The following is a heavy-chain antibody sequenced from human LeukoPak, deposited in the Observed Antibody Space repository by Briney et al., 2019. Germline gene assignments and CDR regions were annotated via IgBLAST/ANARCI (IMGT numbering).Heavy chain of an antibody. CDR3: ATNPKGSGNLDY. CDR1: GFTFSNYW. J-gene: IGHJ4*02. Sequence: GGSLRLSCAASGFTFSNYWMTWVRQAPGKGLEWVANIKQHGNEKYYVDSVKGRFTISRDNAKNSLYLEMNSLRAEDTAVYYCATNPKGSGNLDYWGQGTLVTVSS. D-gene: IGHD3-10*01. CDR2: IKQHGNEK. V-gene: IGHV3-7*01.